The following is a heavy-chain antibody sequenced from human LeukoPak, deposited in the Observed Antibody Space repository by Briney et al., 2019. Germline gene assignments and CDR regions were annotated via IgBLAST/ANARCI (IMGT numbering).Heavy chain of an antibody. CDR3: ARDYYDSSGYPTYYFDY. D-gene: IGHD3-22*01. CDR2: INAGNGNT. Sequence: ASVKVSCKASGYTFTSYAMHWVRQAPGQRLEWMGWINAGNGNTIYSQKFQGRVTITRDTSASTAYMELSSLRSEDTAVYYCARDYYDSSGYPTYYFDYWGQGTLVTVSS. J-gene: IGHJ4*02. CDR1: GYTFTSYA. V-gene: IGHV1-3*01.